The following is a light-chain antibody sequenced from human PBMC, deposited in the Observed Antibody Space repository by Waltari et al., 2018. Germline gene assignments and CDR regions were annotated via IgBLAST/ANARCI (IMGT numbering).Light chain of an antibody. J-gene: IGKJ4*01. Sequence: ELVLTQSPATLPASPGARPTLSCRASQRVSSNLAWYQQQPGHPPRLLIYGASTRATVIPARFSGSGSGTEFTLTISSLQSEDFAVYYCQQYNNWPPLTFGGGTKVEIK. CDR2: GAS. CDR1: QRVSSN. CDR3: QQYNNWPPLT. V-gene: IGKV3-15*01.